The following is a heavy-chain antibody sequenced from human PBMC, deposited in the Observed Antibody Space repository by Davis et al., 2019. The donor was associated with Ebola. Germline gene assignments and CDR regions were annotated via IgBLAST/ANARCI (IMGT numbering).Heavy chain of an antibody. J-gene: IGHJ5*02. V-gene: IGHV4-31*03. CDR1: GGSISSSSYY. Sequence: SETLSLTCTVSGGSISSSSYYWGWIRQPPGKGLEWIGYIYYSGSTYYNPSLKSRVTISVDTSKNQFSLKLSSVTAADTAVYYCARVKAGMTTVWFDPWGQGTLVTVSS. CDR2: IYYSGST. CDR3: ARVKAGMTTVWFDP. D-gene: IGHD4-17*01.